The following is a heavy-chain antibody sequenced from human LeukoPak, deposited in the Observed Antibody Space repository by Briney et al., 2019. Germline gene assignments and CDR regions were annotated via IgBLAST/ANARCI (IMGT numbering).Heavy chain of an antibody. V-gene: IGHV3-20*01. CDR2: INWNGGST. CDR3: ARDLRYYYGSGSRDWFDP. J-gene: IGHJ5*02. CDR1: GFTFDDYG. Sequence: SGGSLRLSCAASGFTFDDYGMSWVRQAPGKGLEWVSGINWNGGSTGYAESVKGRFTISRDNAKNSLYLQMNSLRAEDTALYHCARDLRYYYGSGSRDWFDPWGQGTLVTVSS. D-gene: IGHD3-10*01.